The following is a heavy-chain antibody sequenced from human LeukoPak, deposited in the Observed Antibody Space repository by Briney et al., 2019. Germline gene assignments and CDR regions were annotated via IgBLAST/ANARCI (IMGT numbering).Heavy chain of an antibody. D-gene: IGHD2-2*01. CDR1: GFTFSSYA. J-gene: IGHJ3*02. V-gene: IGHV3-23*01. Sequence: QPGGSLRLSCAASGFTFSSYAMSWVRQAPGKGLEWVSAISGSGGSTYYADSVKGRFTISRDNAKNSLYLQMNSVRAEETAVYYCARRFEDIVVVPADDAFDIWGQGKMVTVSS. CDR3: ARRFEDIVVVPADDAFDI. CDR2: ISGSGGST.